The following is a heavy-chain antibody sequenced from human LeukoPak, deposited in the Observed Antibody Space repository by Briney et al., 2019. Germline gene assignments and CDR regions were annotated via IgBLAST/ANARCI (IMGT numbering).Heavy chain of an antibody. CDR2: IYPGDSDT. CDR3: ARRRGYSGYEEAFDP. J-gene: IGHJ5*02. D-gene: IGHD5-12*01. Sequence: GESLKISCKGSGYSFTSYWIGWVRQMPGKGLEWMGIIYPGDSDTRYSPSFQGQVTISADKSISTAYLQWSSPKASDTAMYYCARRRGYSGYEEAFDPWGQGTLVTVSS. V-gene: IGHV5-51*01. CDR1: GYSFTSYW.